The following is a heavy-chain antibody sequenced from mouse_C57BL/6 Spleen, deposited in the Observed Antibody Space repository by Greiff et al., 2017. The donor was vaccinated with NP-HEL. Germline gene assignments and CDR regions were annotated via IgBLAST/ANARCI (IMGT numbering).Heavy chain of an antibody. J-gene: IGHJ3*01. D-gene: IGHD2-3*01. CDR1: GYTFTSYG. V-gene: IGHV1-81*01. Sequence: QVQLQQSGAELARPGASVKLSCKASGYTFTSYGISWVKQRTGQGLEWIGEIYPRSGNTYYNEKFKGKATLTADKSSSTAYMELRSLTSEDSAVYFCAYDGYDFAYWGQGTLVTVSA. CDR3: AYDGYDFAY. CDR2: IYPRSGNT.